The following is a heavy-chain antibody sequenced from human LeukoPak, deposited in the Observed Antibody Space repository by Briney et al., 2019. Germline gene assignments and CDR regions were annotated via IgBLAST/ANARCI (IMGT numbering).Heavy chain of an antibody. CDR2: IIPIFGTA. Sequence: SAKVSCKASGGTFSSYAISWVRQAPGQGLKWMGRIIPIFGTANYAQKFQGRVTITTDESTSTAYMELSSLRSEDTAVYYCARSLNYYDSSGYYSPFDIWGQGTMVTVSS. V-gene: IGHV1-69*05. D-gene: IGHD3-22*01. CDR3: ARSLNYYDSSGYYSPFDI. CDR1: GGTFSSYA. J-gene: IGHJ3*02.